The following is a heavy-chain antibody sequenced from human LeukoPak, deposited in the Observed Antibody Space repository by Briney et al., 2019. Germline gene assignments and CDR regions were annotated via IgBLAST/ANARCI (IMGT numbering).Heavy chain of an antibody. D-gene: IGHD1-26*01. CDR2: ISGSSGSK. V-gene: IGHV3-23*01. CDR3: AKGSEFSGTYYFDY. Sequence: GGSLRLSCAASGFTFSDSAMSWVRQAPGKGLERVSSISGSSGSKFHADSVKGRFTISSDNSKGTLYLQMNSLRAEDTALYYCAKGSEFSGTYYFDYWGQGTLVTVSS. J-gene: IGHJ4*02. CDR1: GFTFSDSA.